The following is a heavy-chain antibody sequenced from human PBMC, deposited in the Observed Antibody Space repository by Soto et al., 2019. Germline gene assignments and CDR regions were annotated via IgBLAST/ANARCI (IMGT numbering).Heavy chain of an antibody. CDR1: GFTFSSYA. D-gene: IGHD3-22*01. V-gene: IGHV3-23*01. J-gene: IGHJ4*02. CDR2: ISGSGGST. CDR3: AKVVRYYYDSSGYYDY. Sequence: GGSLRLSCAASGFTFSSYAMSWVRQAPGKGLEWVSAISGSGGSTYYADSVKGRFTISRDNSKNTLYLQMNSLRAEDTAVYYCAKVVRYYYDSSGYYDYWGQGTLVTVS.